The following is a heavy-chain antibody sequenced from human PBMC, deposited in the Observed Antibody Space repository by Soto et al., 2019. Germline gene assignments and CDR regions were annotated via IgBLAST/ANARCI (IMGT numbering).Heavy chain of an antibody. Sequence: GGSLRLSCAASGSTFSSYAMSWVRQAPGKGLEWVSAISGSGGSTYYADSVKGRFTISRDNSKNTLYLQMNSLRAEDTAVYYCAKAGRSSSLGDYYGMDVWGQGTTVTVSS. V-gene: IGHV3-23*01. CDR2: ISGSGGST. CDR1: GSTFSSYA. CDR3: AKAGRSSSLGDYYGMDV. J-gene: IGHJ6*02. D-gene: IGHD6-13*01.